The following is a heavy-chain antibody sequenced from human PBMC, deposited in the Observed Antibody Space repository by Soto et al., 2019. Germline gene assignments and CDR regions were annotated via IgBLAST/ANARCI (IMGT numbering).Heavy chain of an antibody. V-gene: IGHV1-3*01. CDR3: ASEYCSGGSCSFSFDY. J-gene: IGHJ4*02. CDR2: INAGNGNT. Sequence: GASVKVSCKASGYTFTSYAMHWVRQAPGQRLEWMGWINAGNGNTKYSQKFQGRVTITRDTSASTAYMELSSLRSEDTAVYYCASEYCSGGSCSFSFDYWGQGTLVTVSS. D-gene: IGHD2-15*01. CDR1: GYTFTSYA.